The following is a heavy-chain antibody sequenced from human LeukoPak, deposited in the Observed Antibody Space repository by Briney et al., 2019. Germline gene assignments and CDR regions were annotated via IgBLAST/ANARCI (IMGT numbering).Heavy chain of an antibody. V-gene: IGHV1-18*01. CDR3: AKDSGGRFCSATTCHIEH. Sequence: ASVRVSCKASGYTFISYGISWVRQAPGQGLEWMGWISSYNANTNYAQKLQGRVTMTTDTSTSTAYMELRSLRSDDTAVYYCAKDSGGRFCSATTCHIEHWGQGTLVTVSS. D-gene: IGHD2-21*01. CDR1: GYTFISYG. CDR2: ISSYNANT. J-gene: IGHJ5*02.